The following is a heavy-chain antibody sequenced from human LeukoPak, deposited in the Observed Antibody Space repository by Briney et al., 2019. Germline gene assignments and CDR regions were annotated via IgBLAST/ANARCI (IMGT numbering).Heavy chain of an antibody. V-gene: IGHV4-34*01. Sequence: SETLSLTCAVYGGSFSDYYWSWIRQPPGKGLEWIGEINPRGSTNYSPSLKSRVTISVDTSKKQFSLKLSSVAAADTAVYFCAREGYRYVINDWSRTGLGAYPTKYYYHMDVWDKGTTVTVSS. J-gene: IGHJ6*03. D-gene: IGHD5-18*01. CDR3: AREGYRYVINDWSRTGLGAYPTKYYYHMDV. CDR2: INPRGST. CDR1: GGSFSDYY.